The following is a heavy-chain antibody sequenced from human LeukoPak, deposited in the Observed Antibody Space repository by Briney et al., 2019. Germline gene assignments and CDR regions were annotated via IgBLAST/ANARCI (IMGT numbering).Heavy chain of an antibody. CDR2: IYPGDSDI. V-gene: IGHV5-51*01. CDR3: ARRLEWTSNFDY. Sequence: GESLKISCKGSGYSFTNYWIGWVRQMPGKGLEWMGIIYPGDSDIRYSPSFQRQVTLSADKSTAYLQWSSLKASDTAMYYCARRLEWTSNFDYWGQGTLVTVSS. D-gene: IGHD4-11*01. J-gene: IGHJ4*02. CDR1: GYSFTNYW.